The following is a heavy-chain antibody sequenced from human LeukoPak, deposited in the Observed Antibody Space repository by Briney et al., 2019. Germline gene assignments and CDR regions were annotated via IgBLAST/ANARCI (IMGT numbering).Heavy chain of an antibody. CDR3: ARVRTGYPAYFDY. CDR2: IYHSGST. V-gene: IGHV4-38-2*02. J-gene: IGHJ4*02. D-gene: IGHD3/OR15-3a*01. CDR1: GYSVSSGYY. Sequence: SETLSLTCTVSGYSVSSGYYWGWIRQPPGKGLEWIGSIYHSGSTYYNPSLKSRVTISVDTSKNQFSLKLSSVTAADTAVYYCARVRTGYPAYFDYWGQGTLVTVSS.